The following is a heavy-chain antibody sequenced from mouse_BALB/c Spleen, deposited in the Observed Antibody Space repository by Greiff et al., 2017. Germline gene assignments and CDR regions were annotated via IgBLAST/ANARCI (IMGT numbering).Heavy chain of an antibody. J-gene: IGHJ4*01. CDR3: ARSKREGIYYAMDY. Sequence: EVQRVESGPSLVKPSQTLSLTCSVTGDSITSGYWNWIRKFPGNKLEYMGYISYSGSTYYNPSLKSRISITRDTSKNQYYLQLNSVTTEDTATYYCARSKREGIYYAMDYWGQGTSVTVSS. CDR2: ISYSGST. CDR1: GDSITSGY. V-gene: IGHV3-8*02. D-gene: IGHD1-3*01.